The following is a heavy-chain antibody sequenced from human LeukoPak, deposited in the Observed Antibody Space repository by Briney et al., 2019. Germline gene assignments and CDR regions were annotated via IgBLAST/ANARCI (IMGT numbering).Heavy chain of an antibody. V-gene: IGHV4-59*01. CDR3: ARGVSSGNYYVDY. J-gene: IGHJ4*02. CDR1: GGSISSYY. D-gene: IGHD1-26*01. Sequence: SETLSLTCTVSGGSISSYYWSWIRQPPGKGLDWIGYIYYSGSTNYNPSLKSRVTISVDTSKNQFSLKLSSVTAADTAVYYCARGVSSGNYYVDYWGQGTLVTVSS. CDR2: IYYSGST.